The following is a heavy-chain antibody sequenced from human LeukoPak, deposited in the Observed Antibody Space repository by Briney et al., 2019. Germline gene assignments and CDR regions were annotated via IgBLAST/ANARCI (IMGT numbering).Heavy chain of an antibody. CDR1: GFTFSSYG. D-gene: IGHD2/OR15-2a*01. CDR2: IWYDGSNK. Sequence: GGSLRLSCAASGFTFSSYGMHWVRQAPGKGLEWVALIWYDGSNKYYADSVKGRLTISRDNSKDTLYLQMNSLRAEDTAVYYCAREGPRGNSQFDYWGQGTLVTVSS. CDR3: AREGPRGNSQFDY. V-gene: IGHV3-33*01. J-gene: IGHJ4*02.